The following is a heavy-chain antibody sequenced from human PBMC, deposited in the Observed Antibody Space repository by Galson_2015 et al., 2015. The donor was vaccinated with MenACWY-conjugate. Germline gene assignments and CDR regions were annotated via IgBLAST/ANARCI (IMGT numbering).Heavy chain of an antibody. CDR2: IKQDGSGK. J-gene: IGHJ3*01. V-gene: IGHV3-7*01. CDR1: GFTFSNSW. CDR3: ARAKEQWLSKTFDL. Sequence: SLRLSCATSGFTFSNSWMGWVRQAPGKGLEWVANIKQDGSGKYYVDSVKGRFIISRDNAKNSLFLQMDSLRAEGTALYYCARAKEQWLSKTFDLWGQGTMVTVSS. D-gene: IGHD6-19*01.